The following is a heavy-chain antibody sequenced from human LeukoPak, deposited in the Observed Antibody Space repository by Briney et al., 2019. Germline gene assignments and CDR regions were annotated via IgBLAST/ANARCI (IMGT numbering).Heavy chain of an antibody. Sequence: PSETLSLTCSVSGGSIRSRSYDWGPIRQPPGKGLDWIGSIYYSGSTYYSPSLKSRVTISGDTSKSQFSLKLSSVTAADTAVYYCAREVGATQFAFDIWGQGTMVTVSS. V-gene: IGHV4-39*07. CDR3: AREVGATQFAFDI. CDR1: GGSIRSRSYD. D-gene: IGHD1-26*01. CDR2: IYYSGST. J-gene: IGHJ3*02.